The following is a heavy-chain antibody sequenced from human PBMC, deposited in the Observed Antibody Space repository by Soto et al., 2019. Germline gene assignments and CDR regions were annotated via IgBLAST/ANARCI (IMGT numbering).Heavy chain of an antibody. J-gene: IGHJ4*02. D-gene: IGHD3-16*01. CDR2: TSYDGSNN. CDR3: ARWGTTGGLDV. CDR1: GFTFRSYV. V-gene: IGHV3-33*05. Sequence: QVQLVESGGGVVQPGTSLRLSCVGSGFTFRSYVIHWVRKAPGKGLEWVALTSYDGSNNFYGDSVKGRFTISRHNSRNTVELHMDSLRFEDTALYYCARWGTTGGLDVWGQGTLVSVSS.